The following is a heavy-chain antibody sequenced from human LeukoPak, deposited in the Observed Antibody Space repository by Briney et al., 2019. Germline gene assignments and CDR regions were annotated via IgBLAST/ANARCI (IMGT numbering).Heavy chain of an antibody. J-gene: IGHJ5*02. CDR2: VYSGGST. CDR3: ASRATVTTDRFWFDP. D-gene: IGHD4-11*01. V-gene: IGHV3-53*01. Sequence: GGSLRLSCAASGFTVSSNYMSWVRQAPGKGLEWVSVVYSGGSTYYADSVKGRFTISRDNSKNTLYLQMNSLRAEDTAVYFCASRATVTTDRFWFDPWGQGTLVTVSS. CDR1: GFTVSSNY.